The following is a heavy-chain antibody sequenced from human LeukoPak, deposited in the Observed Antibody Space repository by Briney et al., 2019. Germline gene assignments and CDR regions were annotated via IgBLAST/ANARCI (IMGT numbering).Heavy chain of an antibody. Sequence: GGSLRLSCAASGFTFTSYSMNWVRQAPGKGLEWVSSISSRSSYIYYADSVKGRFTISRDNAKNSLYLQMNSLRAEDTAVYYCAKQQGVDYYYGMDVWGQGTTVTVSS. CDR3: AKQQGVDYYYGMDV. CDR1: GFTFTSYS. D-gene: IGHD3-16*01. V-gene: IGHV3-21*04. J-gene: IGHJ6*02. CDR2: ISSRSSYI.